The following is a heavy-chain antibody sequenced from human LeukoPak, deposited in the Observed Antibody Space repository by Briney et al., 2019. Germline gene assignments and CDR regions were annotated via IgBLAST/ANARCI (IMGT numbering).Heavy chain of an antibody. Sequence: PSETLSLTCTVSGGSISSYYWSWIRQPPGKGLEWIGYIYYTGSTNYNPSLKSRVTISVDTSKTQFSLKLRSVTAADTAVYYCARRPIEWGEFDYWGQGTLVTVSS. CDR1: GGSISSYY. V-gene: IGHV4-59*08. J-gene: IGHJ4*02. D-gene: IGHD3-16*01. CDR3: ARRPIEWGEFDY. CDR2: IYYTGST.